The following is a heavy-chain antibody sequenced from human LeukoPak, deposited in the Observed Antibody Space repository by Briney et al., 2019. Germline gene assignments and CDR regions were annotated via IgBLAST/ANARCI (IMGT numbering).Heavy chain of an antibody. CDR3: ARGAYYDILTGYGVGNWFDP. Sequence: PGGSLRLSCAASGFTFSSYAMHWVRQAPGKGLEWVAVISYDGSNKYYADSVKGRFTISRDNSKNTLYLQMNSLRAEDTAVYYCARGAYYDILTGYGVGNWFDPWGQGTLVTVSS. CDR1: GFTFSSYA. J-gene: IGHJ5*02. D-gene: IGHD3-9*01. CDR2: ISYDGSNK. V-gene: IGHV3-30*04.